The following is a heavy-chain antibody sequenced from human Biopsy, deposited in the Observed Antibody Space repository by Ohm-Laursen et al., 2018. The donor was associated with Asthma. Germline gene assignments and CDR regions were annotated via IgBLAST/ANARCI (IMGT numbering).Heavy chain of an antibody. V-gene: IGHV4-39*01. CDR3: ARHWNWGSFFDY. D-gene: IGHD7-27*01. Sequence: SDTLSLTCTDSGGSMSSSSYSWGWIRQPPGKGLEWIGSISYTGNTDIPSLRSRVTLSVDTSKNNFSLKLTSVTAADTAVFYCARHWNWGSFFDYWGQGMLVTVSS. J-gene: IGHJ4*02. CDR2: ISYTGNT. CDR1: GGSMSSSSYS.